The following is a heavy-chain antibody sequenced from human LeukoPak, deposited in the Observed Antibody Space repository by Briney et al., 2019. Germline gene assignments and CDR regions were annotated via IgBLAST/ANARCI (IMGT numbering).Heavy chain of an antibody. Sequence: PSETLSLTCAVYGGSFSGSYWGWFRQPPGKGLEWMGSIYYSGNTYNPSLKSRVTISVDSSKNQFSLNLTSVNAADTAVYYCARVMAARREDLNWFDPWGQGTLVTVSS. CDR2: IYYSGNT. CDR3: ARVMAARREDLNWFDP. V-gene: IGHV4-34*01. D-gene: IGHD6-6*01. J-gene: IGHJ5*02. CDR1: GGSFSGSY.